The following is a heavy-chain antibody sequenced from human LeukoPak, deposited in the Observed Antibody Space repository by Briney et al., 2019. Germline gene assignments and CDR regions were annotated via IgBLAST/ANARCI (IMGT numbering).Heavy chain of an antibody. V-gene: IGHV3-23*01. CDR1: GFTFSSYG. D-gene: IGHD3-10*01. CDR3: TTLALLPPDY. J-gene: IGHJ4*02. Sequence: GGSLRLSCATSGFTFSSYGMSWVRQAPGKGLEWVSAISGSGGSTYYADSVKGRFTISRDNSKNTLYLQMNSLKTEDTAVYYCTTLALLPPDYWGQGTLVTVSS. CDR2: ISGSGGST.